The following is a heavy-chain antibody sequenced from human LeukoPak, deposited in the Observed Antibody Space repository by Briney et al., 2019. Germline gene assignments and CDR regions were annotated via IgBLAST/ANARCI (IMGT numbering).Heavy chain of an antibody. CDR2: ISGSGGST. D-gene: IGHD6-13*01. CDR3: ANNQDYSSSTYYCYGMDV. V-gene: IGHV3-23*01. J-gene: IGHJ6*02. Sequence: GGSLRLSCAASGFTFSSYAMSWVRQAPGKGLEWVSAISGSGGSTYYADSVKGRFTISRDNSKNTLYLQMNSLRAEDTAVYYCANNQDYSSSTYYCYGMDVWGQGTTVTVSS. CDR1: GFTFSSYA.